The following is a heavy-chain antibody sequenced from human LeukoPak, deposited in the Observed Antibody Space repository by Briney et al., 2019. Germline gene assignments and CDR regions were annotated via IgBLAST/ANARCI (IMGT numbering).Heavy chain of an antibody. CDR3: ARIMTTVTTSDY. D-gene: IGHD4-17*01. CDR1: GFTFSSYE. V-gene: IGHV3-48*03. CDR2: IGSSGSNI. J-gene: IGHJ4*02. Sequence: PGWSLRLSCAASGFTFSSYEMHWVRKAPGKGQEWVSYIGSSGSNIYYADSVKGRFTISRDKAKNSLYLQMNRLRAEDTAVYYCARIMTTVTTSDYWGQGTLVTVSS.